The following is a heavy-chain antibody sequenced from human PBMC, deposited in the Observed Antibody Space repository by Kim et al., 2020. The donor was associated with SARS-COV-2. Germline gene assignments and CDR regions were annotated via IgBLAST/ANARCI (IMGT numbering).Heavy chain of an antibody. Sequence: GGSLRLSCAASGFTFSSYGMHWVRQAPGKGLEWVAVISYDGSNKYYADSVKGRFTISRDNSKNTLYLQMNSLRAEDTAVYYCAKAGSSSGYWAVSYWGQGTLVTVSS. CDR1: GFTFSSYG. J-gene: IGHJ4*02. D-gene: IGHD3-22*01. V-gene: IGHV3-30*18. CDR3: AKAGSSSGYWAVSY. CDR2: ISYDGSNK.